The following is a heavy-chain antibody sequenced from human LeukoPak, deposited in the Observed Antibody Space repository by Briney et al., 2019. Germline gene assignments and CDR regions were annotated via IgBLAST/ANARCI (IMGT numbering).Heavy chain of an antibody. J-gene: IGHJ4*02. CDR3: ARDFKLTYGSGS. D-gene: IGHD3-10*01. CDR2: IRYDGNNK. CDR1: GFTFSDYS. V-gene: IGHV3-30*02. Sequence: GGSLRLSCTASGFTFSDYSMHWVRQAPGKGLNWVAFIRYDGNNKYYADSVKGRFTISRDNAKNSLYLQMNSLRAEDTAVYYCARDFKLTYGSGSWGQGTLVTVSS.